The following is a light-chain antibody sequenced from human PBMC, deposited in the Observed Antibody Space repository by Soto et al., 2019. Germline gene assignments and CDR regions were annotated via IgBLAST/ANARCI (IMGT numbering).Light chain of an antibody. CDR2: EVS. Sequence: QSVLTQPASVSGSPGQSITISCTGTSSDVGAYNYVSWYQQHPGKAPTLMISEVSNRPSGVSNRLSGSKSGNAASLTISGLQAEDEADYYCSSYTGSNLGVFGTGTKVTVL. V-gene: IGLV2-14*01. CDR1: SSDVGAYNY. J-gene: IGLJ1*01. CDR3: SSYTGSNLGV.